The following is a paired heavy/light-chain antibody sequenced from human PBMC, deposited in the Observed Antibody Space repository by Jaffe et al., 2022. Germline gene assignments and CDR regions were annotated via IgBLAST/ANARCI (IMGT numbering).Heavy chain of an antibody. V-gene: IGHV3-7*05. CDR3: ARDLTYYDGNSYYDALDI. CDR1: GFTFSNYW. J-gene: IGHJ3*02. Sequence: EVQLVESGGGLVQPGGSLRLSCAGSGFTFSNYWMTWVRQAPGKGLEWVANIKEDGSVMYYVDSVKGRFIISRDNAKNSLYLQMNSLRAEDTAVYYCARDLTYYDGNSYYDALDIWGQRTMVTVSS. CDR2: IKEDGSVM. D-gene: IGHD3-22*01.
Light chain of an antibody. Sequence: AIQMTQSPPSLSASVGDRVTITCRASQGIRNELGWYQQKPGKAPKLLIYAASSLQSGVPSRFSGSGSGTDFTLTISSLQPEDFATYYCLQDYNYPRTFGQGTKVEIK. CDR2: AAS. J-gene: IGKJ1*01. CDR3: LQDYNYPRT. CDR1: QGIRNE. V-gene: IGKV1-6*01.